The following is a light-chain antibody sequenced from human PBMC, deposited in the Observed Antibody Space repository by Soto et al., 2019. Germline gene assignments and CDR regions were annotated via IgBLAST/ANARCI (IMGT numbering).Light chain of an antibody. CDR2: EAS. Sequence: QVTQSASAVSAAVGDGVTITCRSSQNLSDYLGWCEQKPGKSRILLIYEASTLQTGVPSRFSGSGSWTDIIRTISSVHSEDFATYYCNLLRAFGQGTKVDIK. V-gene: IGKV1-9*01. J-gene: IGKJ1*01. CDR3: NLLRA. CDR1: QNLSDY.